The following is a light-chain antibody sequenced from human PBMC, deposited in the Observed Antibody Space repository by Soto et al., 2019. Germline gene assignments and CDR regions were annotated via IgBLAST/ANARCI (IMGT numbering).Light chain of an antibody. CDR3: SSYTSSRGGALYV. V-gene: IGLV2-14*01. CDR1: SSDVGGYNY. CDR2: DVS. Sequence: QSALTQPASVSGSPGQSITISCTGTSSDVGGYNYVSWYQQHPGKAPKLMIYDVSNRPSGVSNRFSGSKSGNTASLTISGLQAEDEADYYSSSYTSSRGGALYVFGTGTKLTVL. J-gene: IGLJ1*01.